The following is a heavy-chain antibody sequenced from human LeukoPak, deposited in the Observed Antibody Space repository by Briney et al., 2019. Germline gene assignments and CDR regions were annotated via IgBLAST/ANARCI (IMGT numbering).Heavy chain of an antibody. J-gene: IGHJ6*03. CDR1: GGSISSYY. D-gene: IGHD6-19*01. V-gene: IGHV4-59*01. Sequence: SETLSLTCTVSGGSISSYYWSWIRQPPGKGLEWIGYIYYSGSTNYNPSLKSRVTISVDTYKNQFSLKLSSVTAADTAVYYCARGSGWLNYYYYYYMDVWGKGTTVTVSS. CDR3: ARGSGWLNYYYYYYMDV. CDR2: IYYSGST.